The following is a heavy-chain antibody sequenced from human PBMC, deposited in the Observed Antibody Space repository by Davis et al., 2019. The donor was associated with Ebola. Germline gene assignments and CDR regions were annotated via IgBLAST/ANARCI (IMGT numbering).Heavy chain of an antibody. CDR1: GFTFSSYG. CDR2: ISHDGSNK. V-gene: IGHV3-30*19. Sequence: PGGSLRLSCAASGFTFSSYGMHWVRQAPGKGLEWVAVISHDGSNKYYADSVKGRFTISRDNSKNTLYLQMNSLRAEDTAVYYCARDKWGIAVAPGSGMDVWGQGTTVTVSS. D-gene: IGHD6-19*01. CDR3: ARDKWGIAVAPGSGMDV. J-gene: IGHJ6*02.